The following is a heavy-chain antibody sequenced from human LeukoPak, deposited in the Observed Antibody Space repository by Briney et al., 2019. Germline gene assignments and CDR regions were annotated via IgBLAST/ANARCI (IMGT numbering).Heavy chain of an antibody. CDR1: GFTFSNAW. J-gene: IGHJ4*02. Sequence: GGSLRLSCAASGFTFSNAWMSWVRQAQGKGLEWVGRIKSKTAGGTTDYAAPVKGRFTISRDDSKNTLYLQMNSLKTEDTAVYYCTTANLGYCSSTSCYEFDYWGQGTLVTVSS. CDR2: IKSKTAGGTT. CDR3: TTANLGYCSSTSCYEFDY. V-gene: IGHV3-15*01. D-gene: IGHD2-2*01.